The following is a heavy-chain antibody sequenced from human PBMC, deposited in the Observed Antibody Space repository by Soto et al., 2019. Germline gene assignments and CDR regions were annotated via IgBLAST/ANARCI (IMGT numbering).Heavy chain of an antibody. Sequence: VLLLESGGGLVQPGGSLRLSCAVSGFTFSNYAMTWVRQAPGKGLEWVSLISGSGGGTYYTESVKGRFTISRDKSKNTLYLQMSALRAEDTALYYCAKDTRVSGYPYNGMDVWGRGTTVTVSS. CDR2: ISGSGGGT. J-gene: IGHJ6*02. CDR1: GFTFSNYA. D-gene: IGHD1-1*01. V-gene: IGHV3-23*01. CDR3: AKDTRVSGYPYNGMDV.